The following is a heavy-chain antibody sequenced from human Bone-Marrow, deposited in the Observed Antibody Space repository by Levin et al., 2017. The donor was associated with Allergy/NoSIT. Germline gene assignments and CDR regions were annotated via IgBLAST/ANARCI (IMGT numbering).Heavy chain of an antibody. J-gene: IGHJ4*02. CDR3: ARSYYYDSSGYYGPLDY. Sequence: ASVKVSCKASGYTFTGYYMHWVRQAPGQGLEWMGWINPNSGGTNYAQKFQGRVTMTRDTSISTAYMELSRLRSDDTAVYYCARSYYYDSSGYYGPLDYWGQGTLVTVSS. CDR1: GYTFTGYY. V-gene: IGHV1-2*02. D-gene: IGHD3-22*01. CDR2: INPNSGGT.